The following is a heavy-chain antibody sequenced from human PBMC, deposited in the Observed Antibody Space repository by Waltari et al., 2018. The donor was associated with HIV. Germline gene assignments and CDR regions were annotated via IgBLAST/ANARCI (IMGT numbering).Heavy chain of an antibody. J-gene: IGHJ4*02. D-gene: IGHD6-19*01. Sequence: EVQLVESGGGLVKPGGSLRLSCAAYGFTFSSHSMNWVRQAPGKGLEWVSSISSSSSYIYYADSVKGRFTISRDNAKNSLYLQMNSLRAEDTAVYYCAREGSGWGDYWGQGTLVTVSS. V-gene: IGHV3-21*01. CDR2: ISSSSSYI. CDR3: AREGSGWGDY. CDR1: GFTFSSHS.